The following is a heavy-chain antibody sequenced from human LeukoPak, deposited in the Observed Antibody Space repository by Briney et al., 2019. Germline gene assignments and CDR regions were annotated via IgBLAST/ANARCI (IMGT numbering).Heavy chain of an antibody. D-gene: IGHD1-1*01. CDR2: ISGTSGTA. V-gene: IGHV3-23*01. CDR3: ARVQPDNNDEYNWFDP. J-gene: IGHJ5*02. CDR1: GFTFNSYA. Sequence: GSLRLSCAASGFTFNSYAMTWVRQGAGRGLEWVSTISGTSGTASYADSVEGRFSISRDDSKNTVYLQMTSLRVEDTAVYFCARVQPDNNDEYNWFDPWGQGTQVTVFS.